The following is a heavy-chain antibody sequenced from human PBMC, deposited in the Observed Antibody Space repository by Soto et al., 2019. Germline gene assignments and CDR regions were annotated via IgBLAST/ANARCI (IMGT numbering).Heavy chain of an antibody. CDR2: IIPIFGTA. Sequence: QVQLVQSGAEVKKPGSSVKVSCKASGCTFSSYAISWVRQAPGQGLEWMGGIIPIFGTANYAQKFQGRVTITADESRSTAYMELRRLRYEDTAVYYCRIQLWLGEYYYGMDVWGQGTTVTVSS. CDR1: GCTFSSYA. CDR3: RIQLWLGEYYYGMDV. D-gene: IGHD5-18*01. V-gene: IGHV1-69*12. J-gene: IGHJ6*02.